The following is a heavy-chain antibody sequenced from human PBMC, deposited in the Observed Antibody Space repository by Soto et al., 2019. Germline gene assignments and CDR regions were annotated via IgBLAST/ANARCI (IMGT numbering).Heavy chain of an antibody. V-gene: IGHV3-30*18. D-gene: IGHD2-8*01. J-gene: IGHJ4*02. CDR2: ISYDGSNK. CDR1: GFTFSSYG. CDR3: AKSDLVLKR. Sequence: QVQLVESGGGVVQPGRSLRLSCAASGFTFSSYGMHWVRQAPGKGLEWVAVISYDGSNKYYADSVKGRFTISRDNSKNTLYLQMNSLSAEDTAVYYCAKSDLVLKRWGQGTLVTVSS.